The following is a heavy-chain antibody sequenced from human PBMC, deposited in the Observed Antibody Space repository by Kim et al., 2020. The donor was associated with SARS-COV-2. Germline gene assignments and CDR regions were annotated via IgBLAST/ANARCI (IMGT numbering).Heavy chain of an antibody. V-gene: IGHV3-30*18. Sequence: GGSLRLSCAASGFNFSSRAMTWVRQAPGKGLEWVALITYDGSKKFYADSAKGRFTISRDNSKNTLYLQMNSLRGEDTAVYYCAKEGSVWYFDYWGQGTLVTVSS. CDR3: AKEGSVWYFDY. J-gene: IGHJ4*02. CDR1: GFNFSSRA. CDR2: ITYDGSKK. D-gene: IGHD6-19*01.